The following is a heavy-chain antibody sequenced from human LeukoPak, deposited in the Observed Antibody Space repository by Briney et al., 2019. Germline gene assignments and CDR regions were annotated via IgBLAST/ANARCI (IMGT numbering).Heavy chain of an antibody. CDR1: GYRFTSYW. D-gene: IGHD3-10*01. CDR3: ARHKRITMVRGDAFDI. Sequence: GESLKISRQGSGYRFTSYWISWVRQLPGKGLECMGRIDPSDSYTNYSPSFQGHVTISADKSTSTAYLQWSSLKASDTAMYYCARHKRITMVRGDAFDIWGQGTMVTVSS. J-gene: IGHJ3*02. CDR2: IDPSDSYT. V-gene: IGHV5-10-1*01.